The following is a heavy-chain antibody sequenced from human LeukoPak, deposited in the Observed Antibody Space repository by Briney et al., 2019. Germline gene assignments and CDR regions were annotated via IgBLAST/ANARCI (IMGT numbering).Heavy chain of an antibody. CDR2: IYSGGYT. D-gene: IGHD6-13*01. V-gene: IGHV3-53*01. CDR1: GFTVSSNY. CDR3: ARTAAGTFFDY. J-gene: IGHJ4*02. Sequence: GGSLRLSCAVSGFTVSSNYMSWVRQAPGKGLEWVSIIYSGGYTFYADSVKGRFTISRDNSKDTLYLQMNSLRAEDTAVYYCARTAAGTFFDYWGQGTLVTVSS.